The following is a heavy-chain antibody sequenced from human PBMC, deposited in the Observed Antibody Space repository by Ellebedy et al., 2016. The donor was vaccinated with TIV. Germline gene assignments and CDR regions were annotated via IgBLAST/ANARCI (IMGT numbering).Heavy chain of an antibody. Sequence: MPSETLSLTCSFSAGSVTNEGRTWTWIRQPPGGGLQLIGYIYNGGATNYNVSLRGRATIYVDTSNNQISLQLRSVTAEDTAVYYCATHRDEWLTTGLEYWGQGTVVIVSS. D-gene: IGHD6-19*01. J-gene: IGHJ4*02. CDR1: AGSVTNEGRT. CDR2: IYNGGAT. V-gene: IGHV4-61*08. CDR3: ATHRDEWLTTGLEY.